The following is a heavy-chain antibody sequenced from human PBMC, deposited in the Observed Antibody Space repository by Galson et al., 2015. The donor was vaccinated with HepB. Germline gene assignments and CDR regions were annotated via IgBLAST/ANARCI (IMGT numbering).Heavy chain of an antibody. J-gene: IGHJ6*02. V-gene: IGHV1-46*04. CDR2: INPSGGST. CDR3: ARDLVAVAGRYYYYGMDV. D-gene: IGHD6-19*01. CDR1: GYTFTSYY. Sequence: SVKVSCKASGYTFTSYYMHWVRQAPGQGLEWMGIINPSGGSTSYAQKLQGRVTMTRDTSTSTVYMELSSLRSEDTAVYYCARDLVAVAGRYYYYGMDVWGQGTTVTVSS.